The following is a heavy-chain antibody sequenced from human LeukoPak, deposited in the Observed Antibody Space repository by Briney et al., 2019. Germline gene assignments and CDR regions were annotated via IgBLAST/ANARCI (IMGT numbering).Heavy chain of an antibody. D-gene: IGHD3-22*01. CDR2: ISTSGSST. Sequence: GGSLRLSCAASGFTFSNHYISWIRQAPGKGLEWVSYISTSGSSTKYADSVTGRFTISRDNAKNSLYLQMNSLRAEDTAMYYCARAYDYYYDRWGQGTLVTVSS. V-gene: IGHV3-11*06. J-gene: IGHJ4*02. CDR3: ARAYDYYYDR. CDR1: GFTFSNHY.